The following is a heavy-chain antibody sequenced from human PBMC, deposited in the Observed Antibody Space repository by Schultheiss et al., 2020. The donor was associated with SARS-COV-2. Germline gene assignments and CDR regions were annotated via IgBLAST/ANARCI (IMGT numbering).Heavy chain of an antibody. CDR1: GYTFTGYY. J-gene: IGHJ4*02. V-gene: IGHV1-69*13. CDR2: IIPIFGTA. D-gene: IGHD6-6*01. CDR3: ARRGVYSSSSFPDY. Sequence: SVKVSCKASGYTFTGYYMHWVRQAPGQGLEWMGGIIPIFGTANYAQKFQGRVTITADESTSTAYMELSSLRSEDTAVYYCARRGVYSSSSFPDYWGQGTLVTVSS.